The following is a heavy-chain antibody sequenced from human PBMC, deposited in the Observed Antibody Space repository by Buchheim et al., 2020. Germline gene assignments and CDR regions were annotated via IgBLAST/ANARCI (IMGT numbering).Heavy chain of an antibody. D-gene: IGHD3-22*01. CDR3: ATGYYYDRPAYYPYFAY. CDR2: IYSSGGT. J-gene: IGHJ4*02. Sequence: QVQLRESGPGLVKPSQTLSLTCTVSGGAISSGGYYWSWIRQCPGRGLEWIGYIYSSGGTYFNPSLKNRVLISLDTSYNQFFLNLNSMTAADTAVYYCATGYYYDRPAYYPYFAYWGQGSL. CDR1: GGAISSGGYY. V-gene: IGHV4-31*03.